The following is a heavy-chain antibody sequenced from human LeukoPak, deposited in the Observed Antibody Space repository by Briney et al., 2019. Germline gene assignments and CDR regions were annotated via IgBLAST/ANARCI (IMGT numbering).Heavy chain of an antibody. CDR3: ARDFPTDYYDSSAHFDY. CDR2: ISSSSSYI. V-gene: IGHV3-21*01. J-gene: IGHJ4*02. Sequence: GGSLRLSRAASGFTFSRYSMNWVRQAPGKGLEWVSSISSSSSYIYYADSVKGRFTISRDNAKNSLCLQMNSLRAEDTAVYYCARDFPTDYYDSSAHFDYWGQGTLVTVSS. CDR1: GFTFSRYS. D-gene: IGHD3-22*01.